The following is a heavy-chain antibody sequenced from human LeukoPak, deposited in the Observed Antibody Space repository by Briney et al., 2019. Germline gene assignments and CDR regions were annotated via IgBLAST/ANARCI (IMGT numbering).Heavy chain of an antibody. D-gene: IGHD1-14*01. Sequence: PSETLSLTCTVSGGSISSYYWSWIRQPAGTGLKWIGDIYNGGSTSYNPSLKSRVTISLDTSKNQFSLKLSSVTAADTAVYFCARANRYAGGDRHFDYWGQGTLITVSS. CDR2: IYNGGST. CDR3: ARANRYAGGDRHFDY. J-gene: IGHJ4*02. V-gene: IGHV4-4*09. CDR1: GGSISSYY.